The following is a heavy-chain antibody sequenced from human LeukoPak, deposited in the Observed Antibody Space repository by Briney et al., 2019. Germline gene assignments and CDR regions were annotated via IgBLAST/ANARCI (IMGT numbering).Heavy chain of an antibody. CDR2: INHSGST. V-gene: IGHV4-34*01. J-gene: IGHJ4*02. CDR1: GGSFSDYY. Sequence: SETLSLTCAVFGGSFSDYYWTWIRQPPGKGLEWIGEINHSGSTNYNPSLKSRVTISVDTSKNQFSLKLSSVTAADTAVYYCAGAPKYSIAIDYWGQGTLVTVSS. D-gene: IGHD6-6*01. CDR3: AGAPKYSIAIDY.